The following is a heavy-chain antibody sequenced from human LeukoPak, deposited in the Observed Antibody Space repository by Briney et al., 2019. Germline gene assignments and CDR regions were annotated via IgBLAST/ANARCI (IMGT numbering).Heavy chain of an antibody. CDR2: ISDDGSKK. CDR3: ARDWSAAVYAPFDY. J-gene: IGHJ4*02. Sequence: GGSLRLSCAASGFTFSDYYMSWIRQAPDKGLEWVAVISDDGSKKYHADSVKGRFTISRDNSENTLYLQMKSLRHEDTAVYYCARDWSAAVYAPFDYWGQGTLVTVSS. D-gene: IGHD5/OR15-5a*01. CDR1: GFTFSDYY. V-gene: IGHV3-30*03.